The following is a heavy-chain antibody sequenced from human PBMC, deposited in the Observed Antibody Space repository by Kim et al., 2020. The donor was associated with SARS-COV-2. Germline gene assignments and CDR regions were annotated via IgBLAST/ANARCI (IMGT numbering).Heavy chain of an antibody. Sequence: SVKVSCKASGFTFTSSAVQRVRQARGQRLEWIGWIVVGRGNTNYAQKFQERVTITRDMSTSTASMELSSLRSEDTAVYYCAADDCSGGSCYFQLDYWGQGTLVTVSS. CDR3: AADDCSGGSCYFQLDY. CDR2: IVVGRGNT. CDR1: GFTFTSSA. J-gene: IGHJ4*02. V-gene: IGHV1-58*01. D-gene: IGHD2-15*01.